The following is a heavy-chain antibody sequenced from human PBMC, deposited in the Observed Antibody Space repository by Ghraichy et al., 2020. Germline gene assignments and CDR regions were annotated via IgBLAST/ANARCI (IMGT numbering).Heavy chain of an antibody. V-gene: IGHV3-23*01. CDR3: AKRHGPNVGSSDDAFGL. D-gene: IGHD6-6*01. CDR1: GFAFSSYA. J-gene: IGHJ3*01. Sequence: GGSLRLSCAASGFAFSSYAMRWVRQAPGKGLEWVSGISGSSTTTMYADSVRGRFTISRDNSRNTVYLQMNSLRAEDTALYYCAKRHGPNVGSSDDAFGLWGQGTMVTVSS. CDR2: ISGSSTTT.